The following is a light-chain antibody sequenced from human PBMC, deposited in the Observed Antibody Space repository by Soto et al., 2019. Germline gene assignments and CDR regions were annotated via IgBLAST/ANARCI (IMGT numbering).Light chain of an antibody. CDR1: SSDVGGYNY. CDR2: DVS. J-gene: IGLJ1*01. CDR3: SSYTSSSTLDV. V-gene: IGLV2-14*01. Sequence: QSVLTQPASVSGSPGQSITISCTGTSSDVGGYNYVSWYQQHPGKAPKLMIYDVSNRPSGVSNRFSGSKSGNTASLTISGLQAEDEAYYYCSSYTSSSTLDVFGTGTQLTVL.